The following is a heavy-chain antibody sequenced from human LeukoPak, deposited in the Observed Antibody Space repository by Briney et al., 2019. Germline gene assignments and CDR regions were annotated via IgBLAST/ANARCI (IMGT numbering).Heavy chain of an antibody. Sequence: GGSLRLSCAASGFTFSSYAMSWVRQAPGKGLEWVSAISGSGGSTYYADSVKGRFTISRDNSKNTLYLQMNSLRAEDTAVYYCAKDPSGRLWFGEPTGGMDVWGQGTTVTVSS. D-gene: IGHD3-10*01. V-gene: IGHV3-23*01. CDR2: ISGSGGST. CDR1: GFTFSSYA. J-gene: IGHJ6*02. CDR3: AKDPSGRLWFGEPTGGMDV.